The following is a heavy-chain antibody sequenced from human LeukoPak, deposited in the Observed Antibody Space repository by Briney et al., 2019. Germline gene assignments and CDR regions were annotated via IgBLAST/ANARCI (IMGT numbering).Heavy chain of an antibody. CDR1: GYTFTSYN. CDR3: ARDSNLYYYYYMDV. Sequence: GSVKVSCQGSGYTFTSYNLHWVRQAPGKGLEWVGIINSSGGSTSYAQKFQGRVTMTRDMSTSTVYMELSSLRSEDTAVYYCARDSNLYYYYYMDVWGKGTTVTVSS. D-gene: IGHD1-14*01. V-gene: IGHV1-46*01. J-gene: IGHJ6*03. CDR2: INSSGGST.